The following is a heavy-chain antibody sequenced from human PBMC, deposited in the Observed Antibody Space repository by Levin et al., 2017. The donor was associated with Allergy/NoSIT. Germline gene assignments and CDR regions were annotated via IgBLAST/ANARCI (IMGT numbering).Heavy chain of an antibody. V-gene: IGHV3-30*18. D-gene: IGHD3-9*01. CDR3: AKDGQLSYYDILTGYYGEARYYMDV. CDR1: GFTFSSYG. J-gene: IGHJ6*03. CDR2: ISYDGSNK. Sequence: GGSLRLSCAASGFTFSSYGMHWVRQAPGKGLEWVAVISYDGSNKYYADSVKGRFTISRDNSKNTLYLQMNSLRAEDTAVYYCAKDGQLSYYDILTGYYGEARYYMDVWGKGTTVTVSS.